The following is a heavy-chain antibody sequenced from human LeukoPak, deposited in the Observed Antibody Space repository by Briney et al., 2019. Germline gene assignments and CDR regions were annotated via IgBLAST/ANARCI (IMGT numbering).Heavy chain of an antibody. D-gene: IGHD3-22*01. CDR3: ASGGSESDSSGYLDY. CDR2: ITRSSIYM. J-gene: IGHJ4*02. Sequence: GGSLRLSCAASGFTFSSYSMNWVRQAPGKGLEWVSSITRSSIYMYYADSVKGRFTISRDNAKNSLYLQMNSLRADDTAVYYCASGGSESDSSGYLDYWGQGTLVTVSS. V-gene: IGHV3-21*04. CDR1: GFTFSSYS.